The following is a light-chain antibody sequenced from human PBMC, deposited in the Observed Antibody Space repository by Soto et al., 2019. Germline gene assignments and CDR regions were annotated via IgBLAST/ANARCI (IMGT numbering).Light chain of an antibody. Sequence: DIQMTQSPSTLPASVGDRVTITCRANQSISTWLAWYQQKPGKAPNLLIYKASRLETGVPSRFSGSGSGTEFTLSISSLQPDDFATYYCQQYDTYRTFGQGTKVDIK. V-gene: IGKV1-5*03. J-gene: IGKJ1*01. CDR2: KAS. CDR3: QQYDTYRT. CDR1: QSISTW.